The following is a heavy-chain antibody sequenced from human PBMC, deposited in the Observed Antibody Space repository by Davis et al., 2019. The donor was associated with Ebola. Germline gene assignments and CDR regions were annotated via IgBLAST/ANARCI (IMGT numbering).Heavy chain of an antibody. V-gene: IGHV3-48*03. D-gene: IGHD2-2*02. Sequence: PGGSLRLSCAASGFTFSSYEMNWVRQAPGKGLEWVSYISSSGSTIYYADSVKGRFTISRDNSKNTLYLQMNSLRAEDTAVYYCAKLLSVVVVPAALHWGQGTLVTVSS. CDR2: ISSSGSTI. CDR1: GFTFSSYE. J-gene: IGHJ4*02. CDR3: AKLLSVVVVPAALH.